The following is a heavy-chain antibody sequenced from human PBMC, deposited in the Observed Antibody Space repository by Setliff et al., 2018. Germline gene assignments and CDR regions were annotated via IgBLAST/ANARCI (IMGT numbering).Heavy chain of an antibody. D-gene: IGHD6-19*01. J-gene: IGHJ6*02. V-gene: IGHV4-38-2*01. CDR3: ARLLAGTGGFFYYGVDV. CDR1: GYSISSGYF. CDR2: IYHSGKT. Sequence: SETLSLTCAVSGYSISSGYFWGWSRQPPGKGLEWIGSIYHSGKTYYNPSLKSRVTLSVDTSKNQFSLKLSSVTAADTAVYYCARLLAGTGGFFYYGVDVWGQGTTVTVSS.